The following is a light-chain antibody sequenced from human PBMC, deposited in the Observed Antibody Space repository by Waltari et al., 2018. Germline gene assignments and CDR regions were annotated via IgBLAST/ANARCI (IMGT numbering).Light chain of an antibody. CDR2: RVS. CDR1: PSVSSD. J-gene: IGKJ1*01. CDR3: QQYNKWPRT. Sequence: EIVMTQSPATLSVSPGEIATRSCRASPSVSSDLAWFQQKPGQAPRLLISRVSLRASGIPARFSGTGSGTEFTLTINSLQSEDFAVYYCQQYNKWPRTFGQGTKVEIK. V-gene: IGKV3-15*01.